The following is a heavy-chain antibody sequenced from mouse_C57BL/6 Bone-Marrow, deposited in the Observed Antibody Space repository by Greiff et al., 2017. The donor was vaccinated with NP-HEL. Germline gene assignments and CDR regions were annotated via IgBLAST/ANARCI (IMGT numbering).Heavy chain of an antibody. CDR3: ARDRGGGYRYYAMDY. D-gene: IGHD2-2*01. J-gene: IGHJ4*01. CDR1: GFTFSDYY. V-gene: IGHV5-16*01. CDR2: INYDGSST. Sequence: EVQRVESEGGLVQPGSSMKLSCTASGFTFSDYYMAWVRQVPEKGLEWVANINYDGSSTYYLDSLKSRFIISRDNAKNILYLQMSSLKSEDTATYYCARDRGGGYRYYAMDYWGQGTSVTVSS.